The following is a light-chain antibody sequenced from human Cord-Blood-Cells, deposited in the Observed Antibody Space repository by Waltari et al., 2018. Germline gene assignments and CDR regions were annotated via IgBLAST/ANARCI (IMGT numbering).Light chain of an antibody. CDR2: WAS. V-gene: IGKV4-1*01. Sequence: DIVMNQSPAALAVSLGERATINCKSSQSVLYSSNNKNYLAWYQQKPGQPPKLLIYWASTRESGVPDRFSGSGSGTDFTLTISSLQAEDVAVYYCQQYYSTPYSFGQGTKLEIK. CDR1: QSVLYSSNNKNY. CDR3: QQYYSTPYS. J-gene: IGKJ2*03.